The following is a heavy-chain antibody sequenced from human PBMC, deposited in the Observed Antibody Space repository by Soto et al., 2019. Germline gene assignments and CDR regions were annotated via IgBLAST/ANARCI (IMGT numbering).Heavy chain of an antibody. J-gene: IGHJ4*02. D-gene: IGHD6-19*01. CDR2: ISYDGSNK. CDR3: VRDTSPYRSYWHNRHADY. V-gene: IGHV3-30-3*01. CDR1: GFTFSSYA. Sequence: QVQLVESGGGVVQPGRSLRLSCAASGFTFSSYAMHWVRQAPGKGLEWVAVISYDGSNKYYGDSVKGRFTISRDNSKTLYLQMNSLRAEDTAVYYCVRDTSPYRSYWHNRHADYWGQGTLVTVSS.